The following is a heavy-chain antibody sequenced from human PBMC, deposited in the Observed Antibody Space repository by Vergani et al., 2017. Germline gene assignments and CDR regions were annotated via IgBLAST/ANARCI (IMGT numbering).Heavy chain of an antibody. D-gene: IGHD3-16*01. CDR2: RQFDGSNQ. V-gene: IGHV3-30*02. Sequence: QVQLVESGGGVVQRGGSLRLSCATSGFTFSNYNMQWIRQGPGKGLEFVAFRQFDGSNQYYADSFKGRFTLSIDFSKNTLYLQMNSLRTDDTATYYCAKHFRGWGIDYWGQGTQVIVSS. CDR3: AKHFRGWGIDY. CDR1: GFTFSNYN. J-gene: IGHJ4*02.